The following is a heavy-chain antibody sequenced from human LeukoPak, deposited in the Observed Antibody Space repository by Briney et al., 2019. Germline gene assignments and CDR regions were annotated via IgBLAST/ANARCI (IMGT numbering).Heavy chain of an antibody. V-gene: IGHV4-34*01. Sequence: SETLSLTCAVYGGSFSGYYWSWIRQPPGKGLEWIGEINHSGSTNYNPSLKGRVTISVDTSKNQFSLKLSSVTAADTAVYYCARLIVVVPAALRPDIWGQGTMVTVSS. D-gene: IGHD2-2*01. J-gene: IGHJ3*02. CDR1: GGSFSGYY. CDR3: ARLIVVVPAALRPDI. CDR2: INHSGST.